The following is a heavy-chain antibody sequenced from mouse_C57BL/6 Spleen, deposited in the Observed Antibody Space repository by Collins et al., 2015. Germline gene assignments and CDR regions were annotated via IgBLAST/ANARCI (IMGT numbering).Heavy chain of an antibody. J-gene: IGHJ2*01. Sequence: PGASVKISCKASGYTFTDYYMNWVKQSHGKSLEWIGDINPNNGGTSYNQKFKGKATLTVDKSSSTAHMELRSLTSEDSAVYYCARLAFDYWGQGTTLTVSS. V-gene: IGHV1-26*01. CDR3: ARLAFDY. CDR2: INPNNGGT. CDR1: GYTFTDYY.